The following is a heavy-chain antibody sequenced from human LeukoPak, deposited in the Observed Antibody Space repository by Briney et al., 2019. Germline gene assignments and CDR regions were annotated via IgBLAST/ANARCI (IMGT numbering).Heavy chain of an antibody. CDR2: IWYGGSNK. D-gene: IGHD1-26*01. CDR1: GFTFSSYG. Sequence: GGSLRLSCAASGFTFSSYGMHWVRQAPGKGLEWVAVIWYGGSNKYYADSVKGRFTISRDNSKNTLYLQMNSLRAEDTAVYYCAKDSSGSYYTGAFDIWGQGTMVTVSS. CDR3: AKDSSGSYYTGAFDI. J-gene: IGHJ3*02. V-gene: IGHV3-30*02.